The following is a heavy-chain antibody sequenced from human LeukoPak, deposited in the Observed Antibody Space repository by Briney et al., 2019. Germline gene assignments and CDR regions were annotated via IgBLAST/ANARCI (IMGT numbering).Heavy chain of an antibody. CDR2: IKQDGSEK. J-gene: IGHJ4*02. D-gene: IGHD3-9*01. V-gene: IGHV3-7*03. CDR1: GFTFSLYW. Sequence: GGSLRLSCAASGFTFSLYWMNWVRRAPGKGLEWVANIKQDGSEKNYMDSVKGRFTISRDNAKNSLYLQMNNLRVEDTAMYYCAGGTGFIIKDWGQGTLVTVSS. CDR3: AGGTGFIIKD.